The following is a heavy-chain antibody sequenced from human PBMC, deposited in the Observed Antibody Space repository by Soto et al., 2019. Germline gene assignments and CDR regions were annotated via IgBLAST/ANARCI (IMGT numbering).Heavy chain of an antibody. D-gene: IGHD4-17*01. Sequence: SETLSLTCTVSGGTISSWYWSWIRQPPGKGLEWIGYIYYSGSTNCNPSLKSRVTISVDTSKNQFSLKLSSVTAADTAVYYCARDEGYGDYDSVDDWGQGTLVTVSS. J-gene: IGHJ4*02. CDR1: GGTISSWY. V-gene: IGHV4-59*12. CDR3: ARDEGYGDYDSVDD. CDR2: IYYSGST.